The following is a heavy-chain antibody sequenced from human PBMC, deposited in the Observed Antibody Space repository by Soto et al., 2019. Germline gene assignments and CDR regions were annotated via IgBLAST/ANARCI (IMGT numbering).Heavy chain of an antibody. Sequence: SQTLSLTCAISGDSVSSNSAAWNWIRQSPSRGLEWLGRTYYRSKWYNDYAVSVKSRITINPDTSKNQFSLQLNSVTPEDTAVYYCARIIVGATRLYYYYYGMDVWGQGTTVTVSS. J-gene: IGHJ6*02. V-gene: IGHV6-1*01. D-gene: IGHD1-26*01. CDR3: ARIIVGATRLYYYYYGMDV. CDR2: TYYRSKWYN. CDR1: GDSVSSNSAA.